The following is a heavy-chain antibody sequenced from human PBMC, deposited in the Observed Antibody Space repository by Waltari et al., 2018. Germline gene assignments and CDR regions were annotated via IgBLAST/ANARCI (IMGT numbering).Heavy chain of an antibody. CDR3: ARLDSPGRYFGD. CDR1: GGSINNYF. J-gene: IGHJ4*02. V-gene: IGHV4-59*08. CDR2: IRHTGIT. D-gene: IGHD1-20*01. Sequence: QVQLQESGPGLVKPSETLSLTCSVSGGSINNYFWNWIRQSPGKGLQWIGYIRHTGITKSNPSLKSRVTMAVDTSKSQFSLRLTSVSATDTAVYFCARLDSPGRYFGDWGQGTPVTVSS.